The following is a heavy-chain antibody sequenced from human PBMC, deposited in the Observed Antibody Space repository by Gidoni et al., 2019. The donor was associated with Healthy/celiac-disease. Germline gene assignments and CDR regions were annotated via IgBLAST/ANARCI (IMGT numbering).Heavy chain of an antibody. CDR2: IWYDGSNK. V-gene: IGHV3-33*01. CDR1: VFTFRSYG. J-gene: IGHJ3*02. D-gene: IGHD3-3*01. CDR3: ARDRALRLNDAFDI. Sequence: QVQLVESGGGVVQPGRSLRLSFSASVFTFRSYGMPWVRQSPGKWLEWVAVIWYDGSNKYYADSVKGRFTISRDNSKNTLYLQMNSLRAEDTAVYYCARDRALRLNDAFDIWGQGTMVTVSS.